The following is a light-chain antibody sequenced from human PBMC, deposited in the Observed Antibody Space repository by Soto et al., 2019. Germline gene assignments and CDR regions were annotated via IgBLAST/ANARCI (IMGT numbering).Light chain of an antibody. CDR1: SSDVGGYNY. Sequence: QSALTQPASVSGSPGQSITISCTGTSSDVGGYNYVSWYQQHPGKAPKLMIYEVSNRPSGVSNRFSGSKSGNTASLTISGLQAEDEAAYYCSSYTSSSTLYVFGTGTRSPS. J-gene: IGLJ1*01. CDR3: SSYTSSSTLYV. CDR2: EVS. V-gene: IGLV2-14*01.